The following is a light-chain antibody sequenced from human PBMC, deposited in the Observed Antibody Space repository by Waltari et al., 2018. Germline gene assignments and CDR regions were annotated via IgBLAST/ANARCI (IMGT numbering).Light chain of an antibody. J-gene: IGLJ2*01. CDR3: VSYTRNNTSI. CDR2: EVS. V-gene: IGLV2-14*01. CDR1: SSDVGGYNY. Sequence: QSALTQPASVSGSPGQSITISCTGTSSDVGGYNYVSWFQQHPGKAPKVMIYEVSRRPSGVSDRFPGSKSGNTASLTISGLQAEDEADYYCVSYTRNNTSIFGGGTKLTVL.